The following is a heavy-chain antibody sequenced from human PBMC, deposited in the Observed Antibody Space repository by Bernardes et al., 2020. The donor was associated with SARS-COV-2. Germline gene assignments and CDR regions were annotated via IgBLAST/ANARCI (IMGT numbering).Heavy chain of an antibody. J-gene: IGHJ6*02. V-gene: IGHV3-74*01. Sequence: GGSLRLSCAASGFDLSEYWMHWVRRPPGKGLEWVSIIGRAGKMAIYEDSVKGRFTITRDNDTSMLYLEMKNVRAEDTAVFYCVRDLVTATPGLYFGHYAMDVWGQGTTVTVSS. CDR1: GFDLSEYW. CDR3: VRDLVTATPGLYFGHYAMDV. CDR2: IGRAGKMA. D-gene: IGHD3-10*01.